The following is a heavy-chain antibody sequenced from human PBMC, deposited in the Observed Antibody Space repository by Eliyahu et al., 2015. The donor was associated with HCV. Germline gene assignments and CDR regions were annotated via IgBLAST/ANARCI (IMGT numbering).Heavy chain of an antibody. Sequence: VQLVXSGGGLVKPGGSXXLXCAFPSSSYAMNWVRQAPGKGLEWLSSMSTNGAYIHXANSVKGRFTISRDNSKNLLYLQLNNLRVEDTAVYYCAASKVAADPNLDNWGPGTLVTVSS. J-gene: IGHJ4*02. CDR2: MSTNGAYI. CDR3: AASKVAADPNLDN. CDR1: PSSSYA. D-gene: IGHD6-13*01. V-gene: IGHV3-21*06.